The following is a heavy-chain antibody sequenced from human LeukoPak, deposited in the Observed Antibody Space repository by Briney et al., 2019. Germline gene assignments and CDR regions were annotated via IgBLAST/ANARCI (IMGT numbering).Heavy chain of an antibody. J-gene: IGHJ4*02. CDR2: IGGST. V-gene: IGHV3-23*01. D-gene: IGHD2-8*01. CDR3: ATTPYCTNGICYGRYFFDF. Sequence: GGSLRLSCAASGFTFSSYSMNWVRQAPGKGLEGVSTIGGSTYYEDSVQGRFTVSRDNSKNTLYLQMNGLRAEDTAVYYCATTPYCTNGICYGRYFFDFWGQGTLVTVSS. CDR1: GFTFSSYS.